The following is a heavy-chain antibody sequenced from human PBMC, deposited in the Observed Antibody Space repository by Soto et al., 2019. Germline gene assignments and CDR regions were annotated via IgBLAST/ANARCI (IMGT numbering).Heavy chain of an antibody. CDR1: GFTFDDYA. J-gene: IGHJ4*02. CDR3: AKGGILTGYYHFDY. V-gene: IGHV3-9*01. Sequence: EVQLVESGGGLVQPGRSLRLSCAASGFTFDDYAMHWVRQAPGKGLEWVSGISWNSGSIGYADSVKGRFTISRDNAKNSLYLQMNSLRAEDTALYYCAKGGILTGYYHFDYWGQGTLVTVSS. CDR2: ISWNSGSI. D-gene: IGHD3-9*01.